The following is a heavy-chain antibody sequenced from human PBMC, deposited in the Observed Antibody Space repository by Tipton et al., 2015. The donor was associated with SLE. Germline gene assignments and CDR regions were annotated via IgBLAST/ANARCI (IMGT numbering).Heavy chain of an antibody. V-gene: IGHV3-13*01. CDR1: GFTFSSYD. D-gene: IGHD3-22*01. CDR3: ARGRYYYESTGYPEWFDS. Sequence: SLRLSCAASGFTFSSYDMHWVRQTTREGLEWVSSVGRVGDTYYAGSVEGRFTISRDNAENSLYLQMNSLRPGDTAVYYCARGRYYYESTGYPEWFDSWGPGTLVTVSS. J-gene: IGHJ5*01. CDR2: VGRVGDT.